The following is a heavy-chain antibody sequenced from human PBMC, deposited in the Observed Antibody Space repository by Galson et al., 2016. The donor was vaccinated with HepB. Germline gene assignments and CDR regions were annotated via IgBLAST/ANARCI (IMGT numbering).Heavy chain of an antibody. Sequence: SLRLSCAASGFTFSDYHMNWIRQAPGKGLEWISYISSSGNSMLYADSVRGRFTISRDNAKKSLYLQMTNLRAEDTAVYYCARDLPDDSVVYFDVFDLWGQGTMVTVSS. J-gene: IGHJ3*01. D-gene: IGHD1-14*01. V-gene: IGHV3-11*01. CDR3: ARDLPDDSVVYFDVFDL. CDR2: ISSSGNSM. CDR1: GFTFSDYH.